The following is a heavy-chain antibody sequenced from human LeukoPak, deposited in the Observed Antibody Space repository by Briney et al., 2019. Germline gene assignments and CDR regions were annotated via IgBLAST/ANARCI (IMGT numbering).Heavy chain of an antibody. CDR3: AKALGGSGSYRNWFDP. D-gene: IGHD1-26*01. J-gene: IGHJ5*02. V-gene: IGHV3-23*01. CDR1: RFTFSSYA. Sequence: GGSLRLSCAASRFTFSSYAMSWVRQAPGKGLEWVSSISGSGGTTYYAESVKGRITISRDNSKNTLYLQMNSLRAEDTAIYYCAKALGGSGSYRNWFDPWGQGTLVTVSS. CDR2: ISGSGGTT.